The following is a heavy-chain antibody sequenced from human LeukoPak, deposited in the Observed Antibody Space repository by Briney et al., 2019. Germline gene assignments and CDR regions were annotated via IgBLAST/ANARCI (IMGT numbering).Heavy chain of an antibody. CDR2: ISGSGGST. D-gene: IGHD3-22*01. J-gene: IGHJ4*02. CDR1: GFTFSTYG. CDR3: ARSWSSGYWFPATASFDY. V-gene: IGHV3-23*01. Sequence: GGTLRLSCVASGFTFSTYGMSWVRQAPGKGLEWVSAISGSGGSTYYADSVKGRFTISRDNTKNSLYLQMNSLRAEDTAVYYCARSWSSGYWFPATASFDYWGQGTLVTVSS.